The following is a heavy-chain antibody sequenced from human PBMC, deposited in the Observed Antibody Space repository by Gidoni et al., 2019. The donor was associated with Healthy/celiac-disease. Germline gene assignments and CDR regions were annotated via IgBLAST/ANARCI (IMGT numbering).Heavy chain of an antibody. CDR3: ARPYCSSTSCYYTGGFDP. V-gene: IGHV1-69*01. CDR2: IIPIFGTA. CDR1: GGTFSSYA. Sequence: QVQLVQSGAEVKKPGSSVKVSCQASGGTFSSYAISWVRQAPGQGLEWMGGIIPIFGTANYAQKFQGRVTITADESTSTAYMELSSLRSEDTAVYYCARPYCSSTSCYYTGGFDPWGQGTLVTVSS. D-gene: IGHD2-2*01. J-gene: IGHJ5*02.